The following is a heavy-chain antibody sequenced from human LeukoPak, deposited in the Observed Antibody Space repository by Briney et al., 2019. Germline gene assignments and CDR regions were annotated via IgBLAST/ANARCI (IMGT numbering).Heavy chain of an antibody. CDR3: AKCRGAYVWGSYRPYYYYYYMDV. D-gene: IGHD3-16*02. V-gene: IGHV3-30*02. CDR2: IRSDGSNK. J-gene: IGHJ6*03. Sequence: GGSLRLSCVVSGFTFSRYWMSWVRQAPGKGLEWVAFIRSDGSNKSYADSVKGRFTISRDNSKNTLYLQMNSLRTEDTAVYYCAKCRGAYVWGSYRPYYYYYYMDVWGKGTTVTISS. CDR1: GFTFSRYW.